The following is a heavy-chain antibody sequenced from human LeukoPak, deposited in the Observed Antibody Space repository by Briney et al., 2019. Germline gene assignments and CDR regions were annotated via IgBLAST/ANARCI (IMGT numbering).Heavy chain of an antibody. Sequence: GGSLRLSCAASGFTFSSYWMSWVRQAPGKGLEWVANIKEDGSAKYYVDSVKGRFTISRDNAKNSLYFQMNNLSAEDTAVYYCVRDSPGYGAYDFDWGQGTLVTVSS. CDR2: IKEDGSAK. CDR1: GFTFSSYW. V-gene: IGHV3-7*01. J-gene: IGHJ4*02. CDR3: VRDSPGYGAYDFD. D-gene: IGHD5-12*01.